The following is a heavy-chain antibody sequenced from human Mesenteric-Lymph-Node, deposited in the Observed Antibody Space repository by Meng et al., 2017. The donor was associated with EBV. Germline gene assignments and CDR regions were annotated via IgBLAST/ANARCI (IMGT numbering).Heavy chain of an antibody. Sequence: EVQLVESGGGLVKPGGSLRLSCTASGFSIGTDGMNWVRQAPGKGLEWVSSISSSSSNKYYTDSVKGRFTISRDNAKNSLYLQMNSLRAEDTAIYYCASDQQVPFAYWGQGTLVTVSS. CDR1: GFSIGTDG. CDR3: ASDQQVPFAY. V-gene: IGHV3-21*06. CDR2: ISSSSSNK. D-gene: IGHD1/OR15-1a*01. J-gene: IGHJ4*02.